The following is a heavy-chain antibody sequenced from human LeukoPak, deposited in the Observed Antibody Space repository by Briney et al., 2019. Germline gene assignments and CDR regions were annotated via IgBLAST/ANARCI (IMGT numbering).Heavy chain of an antibody. CDR3: ARGVGFSNDWYEGIDY. V-gene: IGHV3-7*01. Sequence: GGSLRLSCAASGFTFKSYRMTWVRQAPGKGLEWVANIRQEGSEQHYVDSVKGRFTISRDNAKNSVYLQMNTLRGEDTAVYYCARGVGFSNDWYEGIDYWGQGTLVTVSS. D-gene: IGHD6-19*01. CDR1: GFTFKSYR. CDR2: IRQEGSEQ. J-gene: IGHJ4*02.